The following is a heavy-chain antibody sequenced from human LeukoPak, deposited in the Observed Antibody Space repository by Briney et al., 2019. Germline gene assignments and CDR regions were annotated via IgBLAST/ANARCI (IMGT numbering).Heavy chain of an antibody. CDR2: IYHSGST. J-gene: IGHJ6*03. CDR1: GYSISSGYY. CDR3: ARDPGRYCTNGVCPLIPYYYYYMDV. D-gene: IGHD2-8*01. Sequence: PSGTLSLTCTVSGYSISSGYYWGWIRQPPGKGLEWIGSIYHSGSTYYNPSLKSRVTISVDTSKNQFSLKLSSVTAADTAVYYCARDPGRYCTNGVCPLIPYYYYYMDVWGKGTTVTVSS. V-gene: IGHV4-38-2*02.